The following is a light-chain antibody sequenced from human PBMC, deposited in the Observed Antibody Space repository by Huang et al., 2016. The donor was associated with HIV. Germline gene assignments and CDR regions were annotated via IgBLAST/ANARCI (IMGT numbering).Light chain of an antibody. V-gene: IGKV2-30*02. CDR2: KVA. CDR1: QSLAHRDGNTY. J-gene: IGKJ2*01. Sequence: DVVMTQSPLSLPVTLGQPASISCRSSQSLAHRDGNTYLSWFHQRPVQSPRLLMYKVADRDSGVPDRFSGSGSGTDFTLKITRVEAEDVGVYFCMQATHWPSYTFGQGTKLEIE. CDR3: MQATHWPSYT.